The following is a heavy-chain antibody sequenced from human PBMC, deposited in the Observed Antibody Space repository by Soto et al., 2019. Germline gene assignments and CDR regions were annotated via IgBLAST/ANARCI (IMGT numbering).Heavy chain of an antibody. V-gene: IGHV3-33*01. J-gene: IGHJ4*02. CDR2: IWYDGSNE. CDR1: GFALSSFD. D-gene: IGHD3-10*01. Sequence: QVQLAESGGGVVQSGRSLRLSCAASGFALSSFDMHWVRQAPGKGLEWVAVIWYDGSNEYYAESVKGRFTISRDHSKNTLYLQMHSLRVEDTAVYYCARDALVRGVHPPDYWGQGTLVTVSS. CDR3: ARDALVRGVHPPDY.